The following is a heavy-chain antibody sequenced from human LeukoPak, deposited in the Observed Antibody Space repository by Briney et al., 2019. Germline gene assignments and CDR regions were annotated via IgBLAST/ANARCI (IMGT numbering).Heavy chain of an antibody. D-gene: IGHD3-10*01. CDR3: AKLPDYYGPNGFDP. CDR2: INHSGST. V-gene: IGHV4-34*01. J-gene: IGHJ5*02. CDR1: GGSFSGYY. Sequence: SETLSLTCAVYGGSFSGYYWSWIRQPPGKGLEWIGEINHSGSTNYNPSLKSRVTISVDTSKNQFSLKLSSVTVADTAVYYCAKLPDYYGPNGFDPWGQGTLVTVSS.